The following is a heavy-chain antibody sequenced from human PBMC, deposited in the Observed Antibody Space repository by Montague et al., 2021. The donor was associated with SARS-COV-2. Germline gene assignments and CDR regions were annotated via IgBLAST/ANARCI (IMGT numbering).Heavy chain of an antibody. D-gene: IGHD3-10*01. J-gene: IGHJ6*03. CDR1: GGSFSTYS. CDR2: IHHGGST. Sequence: ETLSLTCAVHGGSFSTYSWNLIRQPPGKGLEWIGEIHHGGSTHYNPSLKSRVTISADTSTNQFSLKLTSVAAADTAVYYCARLGDGVVPSPILGVGPYYSYYYMDVWGKGTTVTVSS. V-gene: IGHV4-34*01. CDR3: ARLGDGVVPSPILGVGPYYSYYYMDV.